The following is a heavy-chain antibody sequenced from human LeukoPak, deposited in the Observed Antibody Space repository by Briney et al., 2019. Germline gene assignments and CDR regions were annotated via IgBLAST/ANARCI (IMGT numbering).Heavy chain of an antibody. V-gene: IGHV3-21*01. Sequence: PGGSLRLSCTASGFTFSGYAMSWVRQPPGKGLEWVSSISSSSSYIYYADSVKGRFTISRDNAKNSLYLQMNSLRAEDTAVYYCAREGDYYGSGSYHTYYFDYWGLGTLVTVSS. CDR3: AREGDYYGSGSYHTYYFDY. CDR2: ISSSSSYI. CDR1: GFTFSGYA. J-gene: IGHJ4*02. D-gene: IGHD3-10*01.